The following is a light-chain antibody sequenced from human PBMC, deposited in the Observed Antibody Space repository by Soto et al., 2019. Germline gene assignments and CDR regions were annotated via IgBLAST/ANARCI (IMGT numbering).Light chain of an antibody. Sequence: EIVLTQSPATLSLSPGERATLCCRASPSVDTLLSWYQQKPGQVPRLLIYDASNRATGIPARFSGSGSGTDFTLTISSLEPEDFAVYYCQQRRDWPITFGGGTKVEIK. CDR3: QQRRDWPIT. V-gene: IGKV3-11*01. CDR2: DAS. CDR1: PSVDTL. J-gene: IGKJ4*01.